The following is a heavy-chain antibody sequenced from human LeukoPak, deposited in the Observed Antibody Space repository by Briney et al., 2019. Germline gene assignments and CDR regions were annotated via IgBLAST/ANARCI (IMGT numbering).Heavy chain of an antibody. CDR3: ARGVDTLLWFGELLSPGEFDR. D-gene: IGHD3-10*01. CDR2: IKEDGSEN. J-gene: IGHJ5*02. Sequence: GGSLRLSCTASGFTFSMYWMSWVRQAPGKGLEWVANIKEDGSENYYVDSVKGRFTISRDNAKNSLYLQMSSLRAEDTAVYYCARGVDTLLWFGELLSPGEFDRWGQGTLVTVSS. V-gene: IGHV3-7*03. CDR1: GFTFSMYW.